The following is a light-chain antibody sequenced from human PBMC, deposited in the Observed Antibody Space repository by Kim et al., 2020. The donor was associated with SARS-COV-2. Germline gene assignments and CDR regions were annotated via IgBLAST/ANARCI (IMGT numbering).Light chain of an antibody. CDR3: QQYNNWPQT. CDR2: GAS. J-gene: IGKJ1*01. CDR1: QSVSSN. Sequence: EILMTQSPATLSVSPGERATLSCRASQSVSSNLAWYQQKPGQAPRLLIYGASTRATGIPAGFSGSGSETEFTLTINNLQSEDVAVYYCQQYNNWPQTFGQGTKVDIK. V-gene: IGKV3-15*01.